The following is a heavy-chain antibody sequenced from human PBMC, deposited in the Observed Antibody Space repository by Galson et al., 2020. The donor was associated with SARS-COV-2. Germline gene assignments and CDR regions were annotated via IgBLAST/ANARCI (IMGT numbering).Heavy chain of an antibody. V-gene: IGHV4-31*03. J-gene: IGHJ4*02. D-gene: IGHD4-17*01. CDR1: GGSISSGGYY. CDR2: IYYSGST. Sequence: SETLSLTCTVSGGSISSGGYYWSWIRQHPGKGLEWIGYIYYSGSTYYNPSLKSRVTISVDTSKNQFSLKLSSVTAADTAVYYCARALRTVTIDYWGQGTLVTVSS. CDR3: ARALRTVTIDY.